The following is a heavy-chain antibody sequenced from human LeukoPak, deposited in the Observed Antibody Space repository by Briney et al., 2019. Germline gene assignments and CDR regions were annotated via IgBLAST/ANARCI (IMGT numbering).Heavy chain of an antibody. D-gene: IGHD4-17*01. J-gene: IGHJ5*02. Sequence: GGSLRLSCAASGFTFSNAWMSWVRQAPGKGLEWVGSIKSKTDGGTTEYAAPVKGRFTISRDDSKNTLYLQMNSLKTEDTAVYYCTTLRSAWGQGTLVTVSS. V-gene: IGHV3-15*01. CDR1: GFTFSNAW. CDR2: IKSKTDGGTT. CDR3: TTLRSA.